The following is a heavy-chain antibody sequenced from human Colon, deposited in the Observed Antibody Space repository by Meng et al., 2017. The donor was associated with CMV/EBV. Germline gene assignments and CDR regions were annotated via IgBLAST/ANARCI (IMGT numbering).Heavy chain of an antibody. CDR3: ALEDNLTGQYSFDY. CDR1: GETSETYG. Sequence: SGETSETYGMNWMRQAAGQGLEWMGWIKMNSGKATYTQGFTGQFVFSLDNSVSTAYLEIRSLKDEDTAVYYCALEDNLTGQYSFDYWGQGSLVTVSS. CDR2: IKMNSGKA. J-gene: IGHJ4*02. D-gene: IGHD3-9*01. V-gene: IGHV7-4-1*02.